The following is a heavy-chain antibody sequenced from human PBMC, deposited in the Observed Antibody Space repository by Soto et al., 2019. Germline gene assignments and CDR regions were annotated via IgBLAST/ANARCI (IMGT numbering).Heavy chain of an antibody. D-gene: IGHD2-2*01. V-gene: IGHV4-34*01. Sequence: QVQLQQWGAGLLKPSETLSLTCAVYGGSFSGYYWSWIRQPPGKGLEWIGEINHSGSTNYNPSLKRRVTISVDTSKNQFSLKLSSVTAADTAVYYCARLKGYCSSTSCYAGSSWFDPWGQGTLVTVSS. CDR1: GGSFSGYY. CDR3: ARLKGYCSSTSCYAGSSWFDP. CDR2: INHSGST. J-gene: IGHJ5*02.